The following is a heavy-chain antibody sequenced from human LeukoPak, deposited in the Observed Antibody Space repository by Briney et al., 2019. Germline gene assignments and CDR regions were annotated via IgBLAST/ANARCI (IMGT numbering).Heavy chain of an antibody. CDR1: GGSISSGGYY. V-gene: IGHV4-31*03. Sequence: SETLSLTCTVSGGSISSGGYYWSWIRQHPGKGLEWIGYIYYSGSTYYNPSLKSRVTISVDTSKNQFSLKLSSVTAADTAVYYCARWIRNGDYQSGMDVWGQGTTVTVSS. CDR3: ARWIRNGDYQSGMDV. J-gene: IGHJ6*02. CDR2: IYYSGST. D-gene: IGHD4-17*01.